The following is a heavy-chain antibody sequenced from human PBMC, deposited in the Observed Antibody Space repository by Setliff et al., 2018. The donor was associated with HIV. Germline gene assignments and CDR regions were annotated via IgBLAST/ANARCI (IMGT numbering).Heavy chain of an antibody. CDR1: GFTFSNFA. D-gene: IGHD3-10*01. CDR2: ISNSGNTV. J-gene: IGHJ4*02. V-gene: IGHV3-48*03. Sequence: PGGSLRLSCAASGFTFSNFAMSWVRQAPGKGLEWVSYISNSGNTVFYAGSVKGRFAISRDNAKNSLYLQMNSLRGEDTAVYYCARYFRDGSYNDYWGQGTLVTVSS. CDR3: ARYFRDGSYNDY.